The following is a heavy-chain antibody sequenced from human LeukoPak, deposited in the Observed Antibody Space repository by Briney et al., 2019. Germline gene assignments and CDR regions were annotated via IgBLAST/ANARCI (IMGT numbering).Heavy chain of an antibody. J-gene: IGHJ4*02. CDR2: ISYDGSNK. CDR1: GFTFTNYA. V-gene: IGHV3-30-3*01. CDR3: ARVSAGALDY. D-gene: IGHD1-26*01. Sequence: GGSLRLSCAASGFTFTNYAMSWVRQAPGKGLEWVAVISYDGSNKYYADSVKGRFTISRDNSKNTLYLQMNSLRAEDTAVYYCARVSAGALDYWGQGTLVTVSS.